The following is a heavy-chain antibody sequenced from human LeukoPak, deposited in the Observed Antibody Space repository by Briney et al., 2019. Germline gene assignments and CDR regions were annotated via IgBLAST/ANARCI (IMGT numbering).Heavy chain of an antibody. D-gene: IGHD3-3*01. CDR1: GYTFTDYY. CDR2: ISPRSGDT. V-gene: IGHV1-2*02. CDR3: AREGGFYRPLDR. Sequence: GASVKVSCQTSGYTFTDYYMYWVRQAPGQGLEWMGWISPRSGDTSYAKKFQGRVTMTRDTSINTVDMDVSGLTSDDTAVFYCAREGGFYRPLDRSGQRTLVTVSS. J-gene: IGHJ5*02.